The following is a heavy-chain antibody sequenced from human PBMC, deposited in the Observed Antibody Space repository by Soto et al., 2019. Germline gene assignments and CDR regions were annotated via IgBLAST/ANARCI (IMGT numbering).Heavy chain of an antibody. J-gene: IGHJ5*02. CDR1: GYSFTSYW. V-gene: IGHV5-51*01. D-gene: IGHD3-9*01. CDR3: ARLGVRYFDWLDRFDP. Sequence: LGESLKISCKGSGYSFTSYWIGWVRQMPGKGLEWMGIIYPGDSDTRYSPSFQGQVTISADKSISTAYLQWSSLKASDTAMYYCARLGVRYFDWLDRFDPWGQGTLVTVSS. CDR2: IYPGDSDT.